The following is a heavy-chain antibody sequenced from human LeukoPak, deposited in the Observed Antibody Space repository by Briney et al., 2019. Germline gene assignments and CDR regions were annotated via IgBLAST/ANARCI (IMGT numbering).Heavy chain of an antibody. V-gene: IGHV4-59*02. CDR2: AYYSVNT. CDR1: GASVSTNY. D-gene: IGHD7-27*01. J-gene: IGHJ4*02. Sequence: SETLSLTCTVSGASVSTNYWSWIRHSPGKGLEWIGYAYYSVNTNYNPSLKSRVTISADTSRNQFSLKLTSVTAADTAVYYCAKDRIWAHWGQGTLVTVSS. CDR3: AKDRIWAH.